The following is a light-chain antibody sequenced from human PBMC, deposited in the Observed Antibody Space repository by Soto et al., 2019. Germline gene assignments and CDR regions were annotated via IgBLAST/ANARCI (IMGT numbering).Light chain of an antibody. Sequence: QSALTQPASVYGSPGQSITISCNGTSSDVGGYNYVSWYQQHPGKAPKLMIYDVSNRPSGVSNRFSGSKSGNTASLTISGLQAEDEADYYCSSYTSSSTNVFGTGTKLTVL. V-gene: IGLV2-14*01. J-gene: IGLJ1*01. CDR1: SSDVGGYNY. CDR3: SSYTSSSTNV. CDR2: DVS.